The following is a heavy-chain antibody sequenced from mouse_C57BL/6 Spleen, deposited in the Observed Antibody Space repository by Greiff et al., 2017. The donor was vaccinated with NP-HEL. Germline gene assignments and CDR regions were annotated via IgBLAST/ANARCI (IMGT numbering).Heavy chain of an antibody. J-gene: IGHJ2*01. D-gene: IGHD3-3*01. CDR2: IDPSDSYT. Sequence: QVQLQQPGAELVMPGASVKLSCKASGYTFTSYWMHWVKQRPGQGLEWIGEIDPSDSYTNYNQKFKGKSTLTVDKSSSTAYMQLSSLTSEDSAVYYCARRRDGGYFDYWGQGTTLTVSS. V-gene: IGHV1-69*01. CDR1: GYTFTSYW. CDR3: ARRRDGGYFDY.